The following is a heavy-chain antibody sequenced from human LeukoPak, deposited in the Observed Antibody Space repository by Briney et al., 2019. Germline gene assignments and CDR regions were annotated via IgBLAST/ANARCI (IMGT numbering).Heavy chain of an antibody. CDR3: AKDKYGSDNRRTFDY. J-gene: IGHJ4*02. Sequence: GGSLRLSCATSGFTFSSYAMYWVRQAPGKGLEWVSGISGSGGFTYYADSVKGRFTISRDNSRNVLNLQVNSLRGEGTAVYYCAKDKYGSDNRRTFDYWGQGILVTVSS. CDR2: ISGSGGFT. D-gene: IGHD5-12*01. CDR1: GFTFSSYA. V-gene: IGHV3-23*01.